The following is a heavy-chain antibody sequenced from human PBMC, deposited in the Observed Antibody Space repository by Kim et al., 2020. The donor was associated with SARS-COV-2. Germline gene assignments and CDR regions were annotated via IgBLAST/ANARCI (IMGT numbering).Heavy chain of an antibody. V-gene: IGHV1-69*13. J-gene: IGHJ5*02. Sequence: SVKVSCKASGGTFSSYAISWVRQAPGQGLEWMGGIIPIFGTANYAQKFQGRVTITADESTSTAYMELSSLRSEDTAVYYCARGDITMVRGVIINNWFDPWGQGTLVTVSS. CDR2: IIPIFGTA. CDR1: GGTFSSYA. D-gene: IGHD3-10*01. CDR3: ARGDITMVRGVIINNWFDP.